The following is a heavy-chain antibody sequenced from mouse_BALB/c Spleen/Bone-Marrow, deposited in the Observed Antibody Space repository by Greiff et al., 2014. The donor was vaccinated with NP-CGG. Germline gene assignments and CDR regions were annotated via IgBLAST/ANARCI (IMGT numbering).Heavy chain of an antibody. Sequence: VQLQQPGPELVKPGASVKISCKASGYSFTGYFMNWVKQSHGKSLEWIGRINPYNGDTFYNQKFKGKATLTVDKSSSTAHMELLNLTSEDSAVYYCGRVYYYGSNYFDYWGQGTPLTVSS. D-gene: IGHD1-1*01. J-gene: IGHJ2*01. CDR1: GYSFTGYF. CDR3: GRVYYYGSNYFDY. V-gene: IGHV1-37*01. CDR2: INPYNGDT.